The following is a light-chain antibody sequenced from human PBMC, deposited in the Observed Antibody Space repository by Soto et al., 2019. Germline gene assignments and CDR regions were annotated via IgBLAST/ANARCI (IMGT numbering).Light chain of an antibody. V-gene: IGLV2-14*03. J-gene: IGLJ2*01. Sequence: QSVLTQPASVSGSPGQSITISCTGTSSDVGGYNYVSWYQHHPGKAPKLMFYDVSNRPSAVSHRFSGSKSGNTASLTISGLQAEDEADYYCSSYTSSSTLVFGGGTKLTVL. CDR2: DVS. CDR3: SSYTSSSTLV. CDR1: SSDVGGYNY.